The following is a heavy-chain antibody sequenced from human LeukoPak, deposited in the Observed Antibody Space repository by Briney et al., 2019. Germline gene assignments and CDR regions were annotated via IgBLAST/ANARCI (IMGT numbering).Heavy chain of an antibody. CDR2: ISDSGDAT. CDR3: ACDTGRGDWFDP. J-gene: IGHJ5*02. D-gene: IGHD3-10*01. Sequence: GGSLRLSCAASGFTLSSCAMSWVRQAPGKGLEWVSAISDSGDATHLADSVKGRFTISRDNSKNTLYLHMNSLRAEDTAVYYCACDTGRGDWFDPWGQGTLVTVSS. V-gene: IGHV3-23*01. CDR1: GFTLSSCA.